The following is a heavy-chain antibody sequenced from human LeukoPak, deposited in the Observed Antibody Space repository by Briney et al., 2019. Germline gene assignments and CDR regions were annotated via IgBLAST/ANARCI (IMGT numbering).Heavy chain of an antibody. D-gene: IGHD1-20*01. Sequence: PGGSLRLSCAASGVTLGTYAMSWARQAPGKGLEWVSGISDSGDSTDYADSVKGRFTISRDNPKNRLFLQMNSLRAEDTAVYYCARRIIGTSPDYWGQGTLVTVSP. CDR3: ARRIIGTSPDY. CDR1: GVTLGTYA. CDR2: ISDSGDST. J-gene: IGHJ4*02. V-gene: IGHV3-23*01.